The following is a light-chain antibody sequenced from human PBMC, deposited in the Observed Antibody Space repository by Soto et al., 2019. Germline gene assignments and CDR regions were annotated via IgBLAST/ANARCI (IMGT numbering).Light chain of an antibody. J-gene: IGKJ1*01. V-gene: IGKV3-20*01. CDR2: GAS. Sequence: EIVLTQSPGTLSLSPGERATLSCRASQSVSSNYLAWYQQKPGQAPRLLIYGASSRATGIPDRFSGSGSGTELTLTISSLQSEDFAVYYCQQYNNWPRTFGQGTKVDIK. CDR1: QSVSSNY. CDR3: QQYNNWPRT.